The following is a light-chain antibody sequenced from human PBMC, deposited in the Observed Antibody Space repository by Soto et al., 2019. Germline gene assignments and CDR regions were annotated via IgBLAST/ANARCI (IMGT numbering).Light chain of an antibody. Sequence: EIVLTQSPATLSLSPGERATLSCRASQSVSNFLAWYQQKPGQAPRLLIYDASNRATGIPARFTGSGSGTDFTLTISSLEPEDFAVYYCQQRSSWPPWTFGQGTKVEVK. CDR3: QQRSSWPPWT. CDR2: DAS. J-gene: IGKJ1*01. CDR1: QSVSNF. V-gene: IGKV3-11*01.